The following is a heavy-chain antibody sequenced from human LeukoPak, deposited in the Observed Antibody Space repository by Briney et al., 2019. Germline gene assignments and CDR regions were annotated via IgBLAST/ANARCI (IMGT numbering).Heavy chain of an antibody. CDR2: IFSNGNT. V-gene: IGHV4-59*02. D-gene: IGHD3-10*01. CDR1: SGLVSSDY. CDR3: ARVVYRGENWFDP. Sequence: SETLSLTCTVYSGLVSSDYWTWIRQPPGKGLEWVGYIFSNGNTEYSPSLESRATISVDTSKNQCSLKLTSVTAADTAVYYCARVVYRGENWFDPWGQGTLVTVSS. J-gene: IGHJ5*02.